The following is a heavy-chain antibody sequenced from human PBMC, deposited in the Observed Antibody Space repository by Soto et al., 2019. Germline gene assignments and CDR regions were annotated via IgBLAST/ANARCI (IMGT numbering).Heavy chain of an antibody. V-gene: IGHV4-30-2*01. J-gene: IGHJ4*02. CDR1: GGSIRSGSYY. D-gene: IGHD3-10*01. CDR2: IYHSGST. CDR3: ARGSRITMVRGAPCYFDY. Sequence: SETLSLTCSVSGGSIRSGSYYWSWIRQHPGKALEWIGYIYHSGSTYYNPSLKSRVTISVDRSKNQFSLKLSSVTAADTAVYYCARGSRITMVRGAPCYFDYWGQGTLVTVSS.